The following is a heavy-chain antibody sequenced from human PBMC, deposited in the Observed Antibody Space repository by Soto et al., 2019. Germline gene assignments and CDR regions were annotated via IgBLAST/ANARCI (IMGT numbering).Heavy chain of an antibody. Sequence: GGSLRLSCAASGFTFTSYGMHWVRQAPGQGLEWVAVIWYHGRNEYYADSVKGRFTISRDNSKNSLYLQMNSLRAEDTAVYYCARESSSGAFDIWGQGTMVTVSS. V-gene: IGHV3-33*01. CDR3: ARESSSGAFDI. D-gene: IGHD6-6*01. CDR1: GFTFTSYG. CDR2: IWYHGRNE. J-gene: IGHJ3*02.